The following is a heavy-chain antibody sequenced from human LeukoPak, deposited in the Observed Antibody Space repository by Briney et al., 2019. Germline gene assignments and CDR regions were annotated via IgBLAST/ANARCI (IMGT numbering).Heavy chain of an antibody. D-gene: IGHD2-21*02. CDR3: AIVVVTQDAFDI. CDR1: GGTFSSYA. CDR2: IIPIFGTA. Sequence: SVKVSCKASGGTFSSYAISWVRQAPGQGLEWMGGIIPIFGTANYAQKFQGRVTITADESTSTAYMELSSLRSEDTAVYYCAIVVVTQDAFDIWGQGTMVTVSS. J-gene: IGHJ3*02. V-gene: IGHV1-69*13.